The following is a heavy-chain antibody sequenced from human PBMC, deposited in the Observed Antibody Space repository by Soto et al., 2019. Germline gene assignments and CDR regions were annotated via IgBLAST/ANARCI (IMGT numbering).Heavy chain of an antibody. CDR2: ISGSGGST. Sequence: EVQLSESGGGLVQPGGSLRLSCAASGFSFSTYSMSWVRQAPGKGLEWVSGISGSGGSTYYADSVKGRLTISRDNSEKNLYLQIHTLRAEDTAEYYCAKSRSDSWNDDYFFDFWGQGALVTVSS. J-gene: IGHJ4*02. CDR1: GFSFSTYS. D-gene: IGHD1-1*01. V-gene: IGHV3-23*01. CDR3: AKSRSDSWNDDYFFDF.